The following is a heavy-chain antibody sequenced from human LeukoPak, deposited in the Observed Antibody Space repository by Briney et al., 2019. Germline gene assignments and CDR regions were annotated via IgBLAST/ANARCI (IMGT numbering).Heavy chain of an antibody. CDR3: ATRVGATDLDY. V-gene: IGHV3-21*01. CDR2: IGGSGSYI. D-gene: IGHD1-26*01. J-gene: IGHJ4*02. CDR1: GFTFSSYS. Sequence: PGGSLRLSCAAAGFTFSSYSMNWVRQAPGKGLEWVSSIGGSGSYIYYADSVKGRFTISRDNAKNSLYLQMNSLRAEDTAVYYCATRVGATDLDYWGQGTLVTVSS.